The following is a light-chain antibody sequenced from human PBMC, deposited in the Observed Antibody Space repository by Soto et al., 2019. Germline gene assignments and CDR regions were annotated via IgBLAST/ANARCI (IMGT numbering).Light chain of an antibody. J-gene: IGKJ3*01. V-gene: IGKV3-20*01. Sequence: EIVLTQSPATLSVSSGERATLSCRASQSFSSNLAWYQQKPGQAPRLLIYGASSRATCIPDRFSGSGSGTDFTLTISRLEPEDFAVYYCQHYGNSPPSVTFGPGTKVDIK. CDR1: QSFSSN. CDR3: QHYGNSPPSVT. CDR2: GAS.